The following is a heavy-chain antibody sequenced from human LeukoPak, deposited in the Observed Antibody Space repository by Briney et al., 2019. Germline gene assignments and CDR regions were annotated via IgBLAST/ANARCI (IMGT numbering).Heavy chain of an antibody. Sequence: NTSDPLSLTCAVSGSSLIYTTYYWRWIRQPPGKGLEWIGSIYYSGSTDYNLSLKSRVTVSIYRSKPHFSLPLLSVTAADTAVYYCARAPRAGAWDMFSFGGVIVRGDAFDFWAQGTMFTV. D-gene: IGHD3-16*02. CDR2: IYYSGST. V-gene: IGHV4-39*07. CDR1: GSSLIYTTYY. CDR3: ARAPRAGAWDMFSFGGVIVRGDAFDF. J-gene: IGHJ3*01.